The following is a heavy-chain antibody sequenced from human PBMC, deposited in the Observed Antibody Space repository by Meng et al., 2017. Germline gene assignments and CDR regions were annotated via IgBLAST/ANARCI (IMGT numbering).Heavy chain of an antibody. CDR2: INPSGDST. D-gene: IGHD1-1*01. CDR1: GYTFSSYY. J-gene: IGHJ4*02. V-gene: IGHV1-46*01. CDR3: AREFRGTFYFDY. Sequence: QVELVQSGAEVKKPGASVNVACTRSGYTFSSYYMHWVRQAPGKGLEWMGLINPSGDSTSYVQKFQGRVTMTRDTSTSTVYMELSSLRSEDTAVYYCAREFRGTFYFDYWGQGSLVTVSS.